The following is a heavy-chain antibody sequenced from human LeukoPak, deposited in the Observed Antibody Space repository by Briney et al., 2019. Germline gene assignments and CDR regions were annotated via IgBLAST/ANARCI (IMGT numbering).Heavy chain of an antibody. CDR3: AREGGGYPYYYGMDV. D-gene: IGHD5-12*01. CDR2: IYSGGST. CDR1: GFTVSSNY. Sequence: GGSLRLSCAASGFTVSSNYMSWVRQAPGKGLEWVSVIYSGGSTYYADSVKGRFTISRDNSKNTLYLQMSSLRAEDTAVYYCAREGGGYPYYYGMDVWGQGTTVTVSS. J-gene: IGHJ6*02. V-gene: IGHV3-66*01.